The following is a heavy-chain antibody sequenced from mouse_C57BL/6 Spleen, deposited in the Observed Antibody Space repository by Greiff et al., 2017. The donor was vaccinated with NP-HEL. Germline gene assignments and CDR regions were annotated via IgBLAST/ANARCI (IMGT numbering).Heavy chain of an antibody. CDR2: IRNKANGYTT. CDR1: GFTFTDYY. Sequence: EVQGVESGGGLVQPGGSLSLSCAASGFTFTDYYMSWVRQPPGKALEWLGFIRNKANGYTTEYSASVKGRFTISRDNSQSILYLQMNALRAEDSAPYYCARHYYYGSSSFAYWGQGTLVTVSA. D-gene: IGHD1-1*01. V-gene: IGHV7-3*01. CDR3: ARHYYYGSSSFAY. J-gene: IGHJ3*01.